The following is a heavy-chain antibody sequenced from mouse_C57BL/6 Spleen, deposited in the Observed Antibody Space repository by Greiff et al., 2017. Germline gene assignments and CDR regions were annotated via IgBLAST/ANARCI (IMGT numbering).Heavy chain of an antibody. J-gene: IGHJ2*01. Sequence: QVQLQQPGAELVRPGSSVKLSCKASGYTFTSYWMHWVKQRPIQGLEWIGNIDPSDSETHYNQKFKDKATLTVDKSSSTAYMQLSSLTSEDSAVYYCAIDYYGSSLDYWGQGTTLTVSS. CDR1: GYTFTSYW. V-gene: IGHV1-52*01. CDR2: IDPSDSET. D-gene: IGHD1-1*01. CDR3: AIDYYGSSLDY.